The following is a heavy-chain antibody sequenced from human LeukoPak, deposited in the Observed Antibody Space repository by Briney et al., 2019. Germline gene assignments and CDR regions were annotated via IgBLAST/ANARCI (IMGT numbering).Heavy chain of an antibody. CDR2: ISSGGNTI. D-gene: IGHD5-18*01. CDR1: GFTFSSYE. V-gene: IGHV3-48*03. Sequence: SGGSLRLSCAASGFTFSSYEMNWVRQAPGKGLEWVSYISSGGNTIYYADSVEGRFTISRDNAKNSLYLQMNSPRAEDTAVYYCARAGTAMVSFDYWGQGTLVTVSS. J-gene: IGHJ4*02. CDR3: ARAGTAMVSFDY.